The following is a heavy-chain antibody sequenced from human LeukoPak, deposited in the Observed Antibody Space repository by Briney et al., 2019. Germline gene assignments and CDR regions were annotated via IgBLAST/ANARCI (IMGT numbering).Heavy chain of an antibody. D-gene: IGHD6-13*01. V-gene: IGHV3-23*01. CDR2: ISGSGGST. CDR1: GFTFSSYA. CDR3: AKTVLAAADYYYYGMDV. J-gene: IGHJ6*02. Sequence: GGSLRLSCAASGFTFSSYAMSWVRQAPGKGLEWVSAISGSGGSTYYADSVKGRFTISRDNSKNTLYLQMNSLRAEDTAVYYCAKTVLAAADYYYYGMDVWGQGTMVTVSS.